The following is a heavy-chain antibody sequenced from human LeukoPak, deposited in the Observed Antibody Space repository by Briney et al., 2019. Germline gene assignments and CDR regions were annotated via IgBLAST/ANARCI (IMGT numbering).Heavy chain of an antibody. CDR1: GGSISSYY. CDR2: IYYSGST. V-gene: IGHV4-59*01. D-gene: IGHD6-19*01. Sequence: SETLSLTCTVSGGSISSYYWSWIRQPPGKGPEWIGYIYYSGSTNYNPSLKSRVTISVDTSKNQFSLKLSSVTAADTAVYYCARDFRSGWPPVWGQGTLVTVSS. J-gene: IGHJ4*02. CDR3: ARDFRSGWPPV.